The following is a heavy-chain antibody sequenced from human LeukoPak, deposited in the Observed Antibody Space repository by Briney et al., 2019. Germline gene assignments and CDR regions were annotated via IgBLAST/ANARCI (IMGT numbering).Heavy chain of an antibody. CDR3: ARTPIYYFDNSGYYN. J-gene: IGHJ4*02. D-gene: IGHD3-22*01. Sequence: PETLSLTCAVYGGSFSGYYRSWVRQPPGKGLEWIGEIYHSGSTNYNPSLKSRVTMSIDTSKNQFSLKLTSVTAADTAVYYCARTPIYYFDNSGYYNWGQGTLVTVSS. CDR2: IYHSGST. V-gene: IGHV4-34*01. CDR1: GGSFSGYY.